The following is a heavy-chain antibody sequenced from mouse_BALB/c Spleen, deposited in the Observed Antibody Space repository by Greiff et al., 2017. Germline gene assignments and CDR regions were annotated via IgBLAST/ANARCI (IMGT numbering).Heavy chain of an antibody. Sequence: QVQLQQPGAELVKPGASVKLSCKASGYTFTSYYMYWVKQRPGQGLEWIGGINPSNGGTNFNEKFKSKATLTVDKSSSTAYMQLSSLTSEDSAVYYCTRGGLRLKFYAMDYWGQGTSVTVSS. D-gene: IGHD1-2*01. CDR3: TRGGLRLKFYAMDY. CDR2: INPSNGGT. V-gene: IGHV1S81*02. CDR1: GYTFTSYY. J-gene: IGHJ4*01.